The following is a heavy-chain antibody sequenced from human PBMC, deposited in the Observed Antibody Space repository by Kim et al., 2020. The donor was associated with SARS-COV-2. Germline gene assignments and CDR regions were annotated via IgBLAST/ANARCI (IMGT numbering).Heavy chain of an antibody. V-gene: IGHV3-9*01. CDR3: ARRITMVQGVIISSFFDY. J-gene: IGHJ4*02. CDR1: GFTFDDYA. Sequence: GGSLRLSCTASGFTFDDYAMHWVRQAPGKGLEWVSGISWNSGSIGYADSVKGRFTISRDNAKNSLYLQMNSLRAEDTALYYCARRITMVQGVIISSFFDYWGQGTLVTVSS. CDR2: ISWNSGSI. D-gene: IGHD3-10*01.